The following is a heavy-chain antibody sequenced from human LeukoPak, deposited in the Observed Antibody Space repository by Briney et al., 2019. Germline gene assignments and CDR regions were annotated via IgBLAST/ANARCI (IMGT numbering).Heavy chain of an antibody. V-gene: IGHV4-34*01. Sequence: GSLRLSCAASGFTVSSNYMSWVRQPPGKGLEWIGEINHSGNTNYNPSLKSRVTISVDTSKNQFSLKLNSVTTADTAVYYCARAPGAALDWGQGTLVTVSS. CDR2: INHSGNT. CDR3: ARAPGAALD. CDR1: GFTVSSNY. D-gene: IGHD2-15*01. J-gene: IGHJ4*02.